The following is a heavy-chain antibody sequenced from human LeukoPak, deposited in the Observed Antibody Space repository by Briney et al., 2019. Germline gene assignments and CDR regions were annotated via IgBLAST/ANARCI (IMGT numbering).Heavy chain of an antibody. CDR1: GYTFTGYY. CDR3: ARLLAEHQPTDC. J-gene: IGHJ4*02. Sequence: ASVKVSCKASGYTFTGYYMHWVRQAPGQGLEWMGWINCNSSGTNYAQKFQGRVTMTRDTSISTAYMELSRLTSDDTAVYYCARLLAEHQPTDCWGQGTLVTVSS. V-gene: IGHV1-2*02. D-gene: IGHD2-2*01. CDR2: INCNSSGT.